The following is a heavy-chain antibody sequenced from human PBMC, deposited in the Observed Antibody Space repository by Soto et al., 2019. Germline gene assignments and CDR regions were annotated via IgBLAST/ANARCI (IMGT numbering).Heavy chain of an antibody. D-gene: IGHD1-7*01. CDR3: ARLELELRGEVGYHYGMDV. V-gene: IGHV4-39*01. CDR1: GGSISSSSYY. CDR2: IYYSGST. Sequence: PSETLSLTCTVSGGSISSSSYYWGWIRQPPGKGLEWIGSIYYSGSTYYNPSLKSRVTISVDTSKNQFSLKLSSVTAADTAVYYCARLELELRGEVGYHYGMDVWGQGTTVTVSS. J-gene: IGHJ6*02.